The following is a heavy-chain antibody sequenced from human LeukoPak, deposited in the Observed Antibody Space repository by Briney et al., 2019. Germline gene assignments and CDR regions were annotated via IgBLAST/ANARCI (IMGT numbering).Heavy chain of an antibody. CDR3: ARVWSYYDSSGYHTFDY. CDR1: GGSISSHY. J-gene: IGHJ4*02. D-gene: IGHD3-22*01. CDR2: IYYSGST. Sequence: SETLSLTCTVSGGSISSHYWSWIRQPPGKGPEWIGYIYYSGSTNYNPSLKSRVTISVDTSKNQFSLKLSSVTAADTAVYYCARVWSYYDSSGYHTFDYWGQGTLVTVSS. V-gene: IGHV4-59*11.